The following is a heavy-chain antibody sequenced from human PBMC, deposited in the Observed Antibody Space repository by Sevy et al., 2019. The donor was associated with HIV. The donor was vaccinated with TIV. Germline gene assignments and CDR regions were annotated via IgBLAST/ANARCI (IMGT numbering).Heavy chain of an antibody. Sequence: GGSLRLSCVASGFTFSNHAMAWVRQAPGKGLEWVSGITGNGETTYYRDSVKGRFAISRVNSKNTLYLQMYSLRAEDTAIYFCADGYPSREFGVWGQGTLVTVSS. CDR3: ADGYPSREFGV. D-gene: IGHD3-16*01. CDR2: ITGNGETT. V-gene: IGHV3-23*01. J-gene: IGHJ3*01. CDR1: GFTFSNHA.